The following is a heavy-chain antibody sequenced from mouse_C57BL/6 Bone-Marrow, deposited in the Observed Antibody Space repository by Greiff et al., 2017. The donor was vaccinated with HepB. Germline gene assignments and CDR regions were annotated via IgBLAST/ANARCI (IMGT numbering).Heavy chain of an antibody. CDR1: GYTFTSYW. V-gene: IGHV1-52*01. Sequence: QVQLQQSGAELVRPGSSVKLSCKASGYTFTSYWMHWVKQRPIQGLEWIGNIDPSDSETHYNQKFKDKATLTVDKSSSTAYMQLSSLTSEDSAVYYCARRSSYYDYPWFAYWGQGTLVTVSA. CDR2: IDPSDSET. J-gene: IGHJ3*01. CDR3: ARRSSYYDYPWFAY. D-gene: IGHD2-4*01.